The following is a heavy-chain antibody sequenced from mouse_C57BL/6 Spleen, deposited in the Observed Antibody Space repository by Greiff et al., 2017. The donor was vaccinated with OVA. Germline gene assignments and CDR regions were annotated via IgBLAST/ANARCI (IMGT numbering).Heavy chain of an antibody. CDR2: ISSGSSTI. Sequence: EVQGVESGGGLVKPGGSLKLSCAASGFTFSDYGMHWVRQAPEKGLEWVAYISSGSSTIYYADTVKGRFTISRDNAKNTLFLQMTSLRSEDTAMYYCARGNYDYDGAYWGQGTLVTVSA. D-gene: IGHD2-4*01. CDR3: ARGNYDYDGAY. CDR1: GFTFSDYG. V-gene: IGHV5-17*01. J-gene: IGHJ3*01.